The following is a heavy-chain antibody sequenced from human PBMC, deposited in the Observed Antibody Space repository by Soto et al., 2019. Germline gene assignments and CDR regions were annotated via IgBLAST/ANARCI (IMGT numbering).Heavy chain of an antibody. V-gene: IGHV4-61*08. J-gene: IGHJ6*02. CDR2: IYYSGST. CDR3: ARGRNWNDLYYYYYYGMDV. Sequence: PSETLSLTCTVSGGSISSGDYYWSWIRQPPGKGLEWIGYIYYSGSTNYNPSLKSRVTISVDTSKNQFSLKLSSVTAADTAVYYCARGRNWNDLYYYYYYGMDVWGQGTTVTVSS. CDR1: GGSISSGDYY. D-gene: IGHD1-1*01.